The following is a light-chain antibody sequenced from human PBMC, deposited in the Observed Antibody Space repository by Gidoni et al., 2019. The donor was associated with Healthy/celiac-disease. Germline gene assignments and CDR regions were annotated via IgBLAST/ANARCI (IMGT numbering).Light chain of an antibody. J-gene: IGLJ3*02. CDR3: QSYDSSLIALG. Sequence: QSVLPQPPSVYGAPGQRVTISCTGSSSNIGAGYAVHRYQQLPGTAPKLLIYGNSNRPSGVPDRFAGSKSGTSASLAITGLQAEDEADYYCQSYDSSLIALGFGGGTKLTVL. CDR2: GNS. CDR1: SSNIGAGYA. V-gene: IGLV1-40*01.